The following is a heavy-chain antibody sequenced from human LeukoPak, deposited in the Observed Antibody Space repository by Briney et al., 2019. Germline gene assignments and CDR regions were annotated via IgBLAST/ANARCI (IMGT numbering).Heavy chain of an antibody. J-gene: IGHJ4*02. CDR1: GFTFSSYG. CDR3: AKSLEEYQLLPFDY. Sequence: GRSLRLSCAASGFTFSSYGMHWVRQAPGKGLEWVAVISYDGSNKYYADSVKGRFTISRDNSKNTLYLQMNSLGAEDTAVYYCAKSLEEYQLLPFDYWGQGTLVTVSS. CDR2: ISYDGSNK. V-gene: IGHV3-30*18. D-gene: IGHD2-2*01.